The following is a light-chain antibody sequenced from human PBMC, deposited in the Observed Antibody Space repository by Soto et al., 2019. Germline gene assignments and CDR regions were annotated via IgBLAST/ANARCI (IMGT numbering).Light chain of an antibody. CDR1: SSNIGAGYD. J-gene: IGLJ2*01. V-gene: IGLV1-40*01. CDR3: QSYDRSLRAWV. CDR2: GNT. Sequence: QSVLTQPPSLSGAPGQRVTISCTGSSSNIGAGYDVHWYQQLPGTAPKLLIYGNTNRPSGVPDRFSGSKSGTSASLAITGLQAEDEADYYCQSYDRSLRAWVLGGGTKVTVL.